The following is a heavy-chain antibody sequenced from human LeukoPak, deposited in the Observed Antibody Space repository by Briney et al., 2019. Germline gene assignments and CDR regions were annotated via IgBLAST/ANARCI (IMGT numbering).Heavy chain of an antibody. Sequence: GGSLRLSCAASGFTVSSNYMSWVRQAPGKGLEWVSVIYSGGSTYYADPVKGRFTISRDNSKNTLYLQMNSLRAEDTAVYYCARGDNWNYRGYYYYMDVWGKGTTVTVSS. CDR1: GFTVSSNY. CDR3: ARGDNWNYRGYYYYMDV. J-gene: IGHJ6*03. CDR2: IYSGGST. D-gene: IGHD1-7*01. V-gene: IGHV3-53*01.